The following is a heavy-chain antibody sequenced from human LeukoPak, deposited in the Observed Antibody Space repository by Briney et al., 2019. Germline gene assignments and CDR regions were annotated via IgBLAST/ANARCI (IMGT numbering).Heavy chain of an antibody. CDR1: GYTFTSYG. J-gene: IGHJ6*02. Sequence: ASVKVSCKASGYTFTSYGISWVRQAPGQGLEWMGIINPSGGSTSYAQKFQGRVTMTRDTSTSTVYMELSSLRSEDTAVYYCARGLTYYDFWSGLGRDGMDVWGQGTTVTVPS. CDR3: ARGLTYYDFWSGLGRDGMDV. CDR2: INPSGGST. V-gene: IGHV1-46*01. D-gene: IGHD3-3*01.